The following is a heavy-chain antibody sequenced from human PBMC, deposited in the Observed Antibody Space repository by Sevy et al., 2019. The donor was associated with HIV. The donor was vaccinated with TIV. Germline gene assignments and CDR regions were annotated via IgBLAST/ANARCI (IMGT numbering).Heavy chain of an antibody. Sequence: GGSLRLSCAASGFTFSFYSMSWVRQAPGKGLEWVASISSSGDYMYYADSVKGRFTISRDNAKNSLYLQMNSLRAEDTAVFYCAEGHNPYFEHWGQGTLVTVSS. J-gene: IGHJ4*02. V-gene: IGHV3-21*01. CDR2: ISSSGDYM. CDR1: GFTFSFYS. CDR3: AEGHNPYFEH.